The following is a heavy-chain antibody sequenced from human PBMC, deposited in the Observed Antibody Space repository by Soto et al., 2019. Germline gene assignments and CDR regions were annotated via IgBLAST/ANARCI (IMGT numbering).Heavy chain of an antibody. J-gene: IGHJ4*02. CDR2: INHSGST. CDR1: GGSFSGYC. V-gene: IGHV4-34*01. Sequence: SETLSLTCAVYGGSFSGYCWSWIRQPPGKGLEWIGEINHSGSTDYNPSLKSRVTISVDTSKNQFSLKLSSVTAADTAVYYCARGDRGYFDWLLPVDYWGQGTLVTVSS. D-gene: IGHD3-9*01. CDR3: ARGDRGYFDWLLPVDY.